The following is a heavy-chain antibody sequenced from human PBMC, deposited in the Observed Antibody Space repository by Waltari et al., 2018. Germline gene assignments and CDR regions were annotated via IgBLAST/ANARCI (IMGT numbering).Heavy chain of an antibody. J-gene: IGHJ4*02. CDR1: GFTFSSYE. V-gene: IGHV3-48*03. Sequence: EVQLVESGGGLVQPGGSLRLSCAASGFTFSSYEMNWVRQAPGKGREWVSYISRSGSTIYYADSVKGRFTISRDNAKNSLYLQMNSLRAEDTAVYYCARGGGVLSFDYWGQGTLVTVSS. CDR2: ISRSGSTI. CDR3: ARGGGVLSFDY. D-gene: IGHD3-16*02.